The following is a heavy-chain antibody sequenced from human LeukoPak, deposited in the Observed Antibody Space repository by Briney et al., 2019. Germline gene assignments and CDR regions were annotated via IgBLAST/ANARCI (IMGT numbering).Heavy chain of an antibody. Sequence: SETLSLTCAVYGGSFSGYYWSWIRQPPGKGLEWIGEINHSGSTNYNPSLKSRVTISVDTSKNQFSLKLSSVTAADTAVYYCARDGAESSGWYGGPDAFDIWGQGTMVTVSS. D-gene: IGHD6-19*01. CDR1: GGSFSGYY. CDR3: ARDGAESSGWYGGPDAFDI. J-gene: IGHJ3*02. V-gene: IGHV4-34*01. CDR2: INHSGST.